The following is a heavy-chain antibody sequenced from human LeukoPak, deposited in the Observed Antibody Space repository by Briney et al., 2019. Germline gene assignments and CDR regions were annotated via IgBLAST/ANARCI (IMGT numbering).Heavy chain of an antibody. CDR3: AKEGERTPYYDILTGSHDAFDI. CDR1: GFTFSTYA. Sequence: PGGSLRLSCAASGFTFSTYAMTWVRQAPGKGLEWVSSINSRGGGTYYADSVKGRFTISRDDSKNTLYLQMNSLRAEDTAVYYCAKEGERTPYYDILTGSHDAFDIWGQGTMVTVSS. D-gene: IGHD3-9*01. V-gene: IGHV3-23*01. J-gene: IGHJ3*02. CDR2: INSRGGGT.